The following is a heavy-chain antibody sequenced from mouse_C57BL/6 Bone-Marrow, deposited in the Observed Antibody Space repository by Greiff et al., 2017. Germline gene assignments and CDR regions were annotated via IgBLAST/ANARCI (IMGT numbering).Heavy chain of an antibody. Sequence: LEESGPGLARPGASVKLSCKASAYTFTSYGISWGKQRTGQGLGGIGEIYPRSGNTYYKEKFKGKATLTADKSSRPAYMERRSLTSEDSAVYFCARVTQATGFAYWGQGTLVTVSA. CDR1: AYTFTSYG. D-gene: IGHD3-2*02. V-gene: IGHV1-81*01. CDR2: IYPRSGNT. J-gene: IGHJ3*01. CDR3: ARVTQATGFAY.